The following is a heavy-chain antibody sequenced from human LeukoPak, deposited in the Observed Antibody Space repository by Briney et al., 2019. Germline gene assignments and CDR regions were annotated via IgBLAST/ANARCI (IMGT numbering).Heavy chain of an antibody. CDR2: INPNSGGT. V-gene: IGHV1-2*02. CDR1: GYTFTGYY. J-gene: IGHJ4*02. D-gene: IGHD3-16*01. CDR3: ARVTLYAGMGNDY. Sequence: ASVKVSCKASGYTFTGYYMHWVRQAPGQGLEWMGWINPNSGGTNYAQKFRGRVTMTRDTSISTAYMELSRLRSDDTAVYYCARVTLYAGMGNDYWGQGTLVTVSS.